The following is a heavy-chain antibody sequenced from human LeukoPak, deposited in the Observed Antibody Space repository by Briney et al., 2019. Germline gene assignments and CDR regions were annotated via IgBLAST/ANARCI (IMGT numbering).Heavy chain of an antibody. CDR3: ARQLITYYYDSSGYYHFDY. Sequence: SETLSLTCAVYGGSFSGYYWSWIRQPPGKGLEWIGEINHSGSTNYNPSLKSRVTISVDTSKNQFSLKLSSVTAADTAVYYCARQLITYYYDSSGYYHFDYWGQGTLVTVSS. CDR1: GGSFSGYY. J-gene: IGHJ4*02. CDR2: INHSGST. V-gene: IGHV4-34*01. D-gene: IGHD3-22*01.